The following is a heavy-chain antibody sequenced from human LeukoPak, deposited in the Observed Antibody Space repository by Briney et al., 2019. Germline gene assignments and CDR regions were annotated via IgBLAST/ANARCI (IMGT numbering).Heavy chain of an antibody. V-gene: IGHV3-23*01. CDR1: GFTFSSYA. D-gene: IGHD6-13*01. CDR3: AKGRASSSWYVYFDY. CDR2: ISGSGGST. Sequence: GGSLRLSCAASGFTFSSYAMSWVRQAPGKGLEWVSAISGSGGSTYYADSVKGRFTISRGNSKNTLYLQMNSLRAEDTAVYYCAKGRASSSWYVYFDYWGQGTLVTVSS. J-gene: IGHJ4*02.